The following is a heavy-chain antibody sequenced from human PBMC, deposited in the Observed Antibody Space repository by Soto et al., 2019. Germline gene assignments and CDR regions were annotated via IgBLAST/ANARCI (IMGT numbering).Heavy chain of an antibody. CDR2: FYYSVNT. V-gene: IGHV4-4*07. CDR1: GESISDYY. Sequence: XARLWLPCTVCGESISDYYWSWIRQPAGKGLEWIRRFYYSVNTKSNPSLKSRVTMSADTSKNQFSLSLRSVTAADSAIYYCARMYNSGFYRTEADYFFYGMDVWGQGTTVTVSS. J-gene: IGHJ6*02. CDR3: ARMYNSGFYRTEADYFFYGMDV. D-gene: IGHD6-19*01.